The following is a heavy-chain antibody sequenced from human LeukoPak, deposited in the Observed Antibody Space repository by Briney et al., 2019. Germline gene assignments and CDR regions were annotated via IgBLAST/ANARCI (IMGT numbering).Heavy chain of an antibody. CDR2: IFYSGST. V-gene: IGHV4-39*07. CDR3: ARELSSGWYYYYYYYMDV. CDR1: GGSISTSSYY. Sequence: PSETLSLTCTVSGGSISTSSYYWGWVRQPPGKGLEWIGNIFYSGSTYYSPSLKGRVTISLDTSRNQFSLKLSSVTAADTAVYYCARELSSGWYYYYYYYMDVWGKGTTVTVSS. J-gene: IGHJ6*03. D-gene: IGHD6-19*01.